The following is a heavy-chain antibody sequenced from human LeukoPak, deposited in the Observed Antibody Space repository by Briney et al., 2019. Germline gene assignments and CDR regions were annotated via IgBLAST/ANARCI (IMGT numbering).Heavy chain of an antibody. CDR2: IYYSGST. V-gene: IGHV4-59*01. CDR3: ARDSGYCGGDCHAFDI. Sequence: KPSETLSLTCTVSGGSISGYYWTWIRQPPGKGVEWIGSIYYSGSTNYNPSLKSRVTISVDASKRHFSLKLGSVTAADTAVYYCARDSGYCGGDCHAFDIWGQGTMVTVSS. D-gene: IGHD2-21*02. J-gene: IGHJ3*02. CDR1: GGSISGYY.